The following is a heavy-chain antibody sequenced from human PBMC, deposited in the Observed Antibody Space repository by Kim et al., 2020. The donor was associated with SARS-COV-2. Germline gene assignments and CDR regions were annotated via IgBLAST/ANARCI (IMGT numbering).Heavy chain of an antibody. V-gene: IGHV1-69*13. CDR3: ARALRYYDILSQGFDP. CDR2: IIPIFGTA. J-gene: IGHJ5*02. Sequence: SVKVSCKASGGTFSSYAISWVRQAPGQGLEWMGGIIPIFGTANYAQKFQGRVTITADESTSTAYMELSSLRSEDTAVYYCARALRYYDILSQGFDPWGQGTLVTVSS. CDR1: GGTFSSYA. D-gene: IGHD3-9*01.